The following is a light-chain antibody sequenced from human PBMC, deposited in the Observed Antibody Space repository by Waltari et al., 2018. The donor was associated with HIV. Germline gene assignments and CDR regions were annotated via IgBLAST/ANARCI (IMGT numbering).Light chain of an antibody. J-gene: IGLJ3*02. Sequence: QTVASQEPSSTVSPGGTVPLTCGLSSGFLFSSHYLTRYQQTPGQAPRTLIYSTNTRASGVPDRFSGSILGNKAALTITGAQADDESDYYCVLYMGSGLWVFGGGTKLTVL. V-gene: IGLV8-61*01. CDR2: STN. CDR3: VLYMGSGLWV. CDR1: SGFLFSSHY.